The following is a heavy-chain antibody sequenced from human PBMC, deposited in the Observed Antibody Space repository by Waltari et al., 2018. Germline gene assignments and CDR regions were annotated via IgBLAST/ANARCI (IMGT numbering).Heavy chain of an antibody. V-gene: IGHV3-21*01. J-gene: IGHJ5*02. CDR3: ARGFWFATVSTFTWFDP. CDR2: ISSTSHYI. D-gene: IGHD4-17*01. CDR1: DFTFSSYS. Sequence: EEQLVESGGGLVKPGGSLRLSCAASDFTFSSYSMNWVRQAPGKGLGGVESISSTSHYIYYADSVKGRFTISRDNAKNSLYLQMNSLRAEDTAVYYCARGFWFATVSTFTWFDPWGQGTLVTVSS.